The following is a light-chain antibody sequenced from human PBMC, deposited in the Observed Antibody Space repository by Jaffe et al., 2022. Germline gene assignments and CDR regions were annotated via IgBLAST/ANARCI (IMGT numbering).Light chain of an antibody. CDR1: SSDVGGYNY. CDR2: DVS. V-gene: IGLV2-11*01. CDR3: CSHAGSSYV. Sequence: QSALTQPRSVSGSPGQSVTISCTGTSSDVGGYNYVSWYQQHPGKAPKLMIYDVSKRPSGVPDRFSGSKSGNTATLTISGLQAEDEADYYCCSHAGSSYVFGTGTKVTVL. J-gene: IGLJ1*01.